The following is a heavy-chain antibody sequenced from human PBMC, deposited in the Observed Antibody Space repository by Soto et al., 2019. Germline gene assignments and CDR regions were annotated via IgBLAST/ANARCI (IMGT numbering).Heavy chain of an antibody. CDR3: VKGHSESYYYFDY. V-gene: IGHV3-23*01. CDR1: GFTFSFCA. Sequence: EVQLLESGGALVQPGGSLRLSCAASGFTFSFCAMSWVRQAPGKGLEWVSSMRGSGGDTYYADSVKGRFTISRDNSKTTRYRQMNSLRVEDTAVYYCVKGHSESYYYFDYWGQGTLVTVSS. D-gene: IGHD1-26*01. J-gene: IGHJ4*02. CDR2: MRGSGGDT.